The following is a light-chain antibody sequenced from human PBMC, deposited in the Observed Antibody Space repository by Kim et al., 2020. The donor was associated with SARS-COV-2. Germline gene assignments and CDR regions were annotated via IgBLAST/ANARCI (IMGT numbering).Light chain of an antibody. CDR2: GNS. CDR1: SSNIGAGYE. J-gene: IGLJ3*02. Sequence: RVTNSCTGSSSNIGAGYEVHWYQQLPGTAPKLLIYGNSNRPSGVPDRFSGSKSGTSASLAITGLQAEDEADYYCQSYDSSLSGWVFGGGTQLTVL. CDR3: QSYDSSLSGWV. V-gene: IGLV1-40*01.